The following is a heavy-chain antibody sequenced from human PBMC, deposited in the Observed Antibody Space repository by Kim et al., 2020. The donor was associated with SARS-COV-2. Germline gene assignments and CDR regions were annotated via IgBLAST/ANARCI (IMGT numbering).Heavy chain of an antibody. CDR3: ARDDSGPLYGMDV. Sequence: YADSVKGRFTISRDNAKNTLYLQMNSLRAEDTAVYYCARDDSGPLYGMDVWGQGTTVTVSS. V-gene: IGHV3-74*01. J-gene: IGHJ6*02. D-gene: IGHD5-12*01.